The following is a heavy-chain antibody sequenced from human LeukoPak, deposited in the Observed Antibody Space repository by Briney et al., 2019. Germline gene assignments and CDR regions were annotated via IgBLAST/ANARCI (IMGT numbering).Heavy chain of an antibody. V-gene: IGHV3-53*01. CDR3: ARGSRSSGWFDY. CDR1: GFTVSSNY. J-gene: IGHJ4*02. D-gene: IGHD6-19*01. Sequence: HPGGSLRLSCAASGFTVSSNYMSWVRQVPGKGLEWVSVIYSGGSTYYADSVKGRFTISRDNSKNTLYLQMNSLRAEDTAVYYCARGSRSSGWFDYWGQGTLVTVSS. CDR2: IYSGGST.